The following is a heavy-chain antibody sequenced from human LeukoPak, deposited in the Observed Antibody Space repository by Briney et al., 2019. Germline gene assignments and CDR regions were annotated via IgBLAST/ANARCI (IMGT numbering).Heavy chain of an antibody. D-gene: IGHD3-22*01. CDR3: ASHTMIVVVSDY. CDR1: GGSISSYY. CDR2: IYYSGST. V-gene: IGHV4-39*07. Sequence: SSETLSLTCTVSGGSISSYYWGWIRQPPGKGLEWIGSIYYSGSTYYNPSLKSRVTISVDTSKNQFSLKLSSVTAADTAVYYCASHTMIVVVSDYWGQGTLVTVSS. J-gene: IGHJ4*02.